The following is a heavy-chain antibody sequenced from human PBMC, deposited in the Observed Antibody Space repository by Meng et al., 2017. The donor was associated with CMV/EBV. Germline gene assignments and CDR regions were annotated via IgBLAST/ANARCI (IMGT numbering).Heavy chain of an antibody. CDR2: IRYDGSNK. CDR3: ANEAHRGDTAMATFDY. D-gene: IGHD5-18*01. J-gene: IGHJ4*02. CDR1: GFTFSSYG. Sequence: GESLKISCAASGFTFSSYGMHWVRPAPGQGLEWVAFIRYDGSNKYYADSVKGRFTIPRDNSKNTLYLQMNSLRAEDTAVYYCANEAHRGDTAMATFDYWGQGTLVTVSS. V-gene: IGHV3-30*02.